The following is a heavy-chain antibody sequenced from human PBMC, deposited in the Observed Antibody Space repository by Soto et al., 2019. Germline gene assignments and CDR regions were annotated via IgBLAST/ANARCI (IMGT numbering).Heavy chain of an antibody. D-gene: IGHD5-18*01. CDR2: ISYDGTKK. Sequence: GGSLRLSCAASGFPVSTYSMYWIRQAPGKGLEWVALISYDGTKKDYADSVKGRFTISRDNSKNTLYLQMNSLRTDDTAVYYCATDWGYSYGHAFDSWGQGTLVTV. V-gene: IGHV3-30-3*01. J-gene: IGHJ4*02. CDR1: GFPVSTYS. CDR3: ATDWGYSYGHAFDS.